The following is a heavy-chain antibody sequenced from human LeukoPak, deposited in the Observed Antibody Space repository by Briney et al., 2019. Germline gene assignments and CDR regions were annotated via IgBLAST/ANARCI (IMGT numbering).Heavy chain of an antibody. CDR1: GGSISSGGYY. D-gene: IGHD2-2*01. CDR3: ARDGGYCSSTSCSYFDY. Sequence: KASETLSLTCTVSGGSISSGGYYWSWLRQPPGKGLEWIGYIYHSGSTYYNPSLKSRVTISVDRSKNQFSLKLSSVTAADTAVYYCARDGGYCSSTSCSYFDYWGQGTLVTVSS. J-gene: IGHJ4*02. V-gene: IGHV4-30-2*01. CDR2: IYHSGST.